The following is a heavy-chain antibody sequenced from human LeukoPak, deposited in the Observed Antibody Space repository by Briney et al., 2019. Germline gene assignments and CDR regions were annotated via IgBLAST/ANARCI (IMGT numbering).Heavy chain of an antibody. CDR2: IGISSGNT. V-gene: IGHV3-48*04. CDR1: GFPFCDYS. Sequence: GGSLRLSCTASGFPFCDYSMNWVRQAPGKGLEWISYIGISSGNTKYADSVKGRFTISADNARNSLYLQMNSLRVEDTAVYYCARAHNYAFDNWGQGTLVSVSS. D-gene: IGHD1-1*01. CDR3: ARAHNYAFDN. J-gene: IGHJ4*02.